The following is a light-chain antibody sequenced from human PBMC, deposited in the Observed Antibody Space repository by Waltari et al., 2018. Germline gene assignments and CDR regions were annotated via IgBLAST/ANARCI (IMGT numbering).Light chain of an antibody. J-gene: IGLJ1*01. CDR2: DVD. V-gene: IGLV2-23*02. CDR3: CSYAGSGTYV. CDR1: SSDVATYNR. Sequence: QSALTQPASVSASLGQSITISCTGTSSDVATYNRVSWYQQYPGKAPELILYDVDNRPSGVSNRFSGSKSGNTASLTISGLQAEDEADYYCCSYAGSGTYVFGTGTKVTVL.